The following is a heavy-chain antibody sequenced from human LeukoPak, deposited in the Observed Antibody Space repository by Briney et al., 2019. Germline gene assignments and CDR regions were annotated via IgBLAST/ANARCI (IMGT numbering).Heavy chain of an antibody. Sequence: ETLSLTCTVSGVSINTYFWSWIRQPPGKGLEWVSVIYSGGSTYYADSVKGRFTISRDSSKNTLYLHMHSLRAEDTAVYYCARSSDSYDSSGYYGYWGQGTLVTVSS. CDR3: ARSSDSYDSSGYYGY. V-gene: IGHV3-53*01. CDR1: GVSINTYF. D-gene: IGHD3-22*01. J-gene: IGHJ4*02. CDR2: IYSGGST.